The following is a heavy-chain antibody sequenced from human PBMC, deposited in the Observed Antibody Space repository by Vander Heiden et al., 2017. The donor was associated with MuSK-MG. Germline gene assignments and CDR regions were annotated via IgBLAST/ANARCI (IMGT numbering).Heavy chain of an antibody. J-gene: IGHJ4*02. D-gene: IGHD1-26*01. CDR2: SSGSGSSK. V-gene: IGHV3-23*01. CDR1: GFTFSSHA. Sequence: EVQLLESGGVLVQPGGSLRLPCAASGFTFSSHAMSWVRQAPGKGLEWAAGSSGSGSSKYYADSVKGRGTISRDNPKNTLDRQMNSLRTEDTAVYYCAKALKSISGDNNTGGFDSWGQGTMVTVSS. CDR3: AKALKSISGDNNTGGFDS.